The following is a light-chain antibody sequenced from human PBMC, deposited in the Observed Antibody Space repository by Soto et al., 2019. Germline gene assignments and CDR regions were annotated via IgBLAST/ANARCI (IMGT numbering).Light chain of an antibody. J-gene: IGKJ1*01. CDR1: QSVDTW. CDR2: KAS. CDR3: QHYNDYSRM. Sequence: DIQMTQSPSTLSASIGDRVTITCRASQSVDTWLAWYQQKPGKAPKLLIYKASSLQTGVPSRFRGSGSGTEFTITISSLQPDDFATYYCQHYNDYSRMFGQGTKVEIK. V-gene: IGKV1-5*03.